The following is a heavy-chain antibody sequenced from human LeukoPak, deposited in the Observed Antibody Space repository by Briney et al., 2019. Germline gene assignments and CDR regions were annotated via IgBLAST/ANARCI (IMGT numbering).Heavy chain of an antibody. Sequence: GGSLRLSCAASGFTFSSYWMSWVRQAPGKGLEWVANIKEDGGEKYYVDSVKGRFTISRDNAKNSLYLQMNSLRAEDTAVYYCVRERRRYCSGGRCQYYYFDYWGQGTLVTVSS. V-gene: IGHV3-7*01. D-gene: IGHD2-15*01. CDR1: GFTFSSYW. CDR2: IKEDGGEK. CDR3: VRERRRYCSGGRCQYYYFDY. J-gene: IGHJ4*02.